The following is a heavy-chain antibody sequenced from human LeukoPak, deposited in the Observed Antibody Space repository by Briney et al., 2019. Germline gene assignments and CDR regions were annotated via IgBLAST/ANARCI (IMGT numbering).Heavy chain of an antibody. D-gene: IGHD3-22*01. V-gene: IGHV3-72*01. CDR1: GFTFSDYY. J-gene: IGHJ4*02. CDR2: ARNKANSHTT. Sequence: GGSLRLSCVASGFTFSDYYMDSVRQAPAKGLEWVGRARNKANSHTTEYAASVKGRFIIARDDSKSSLYLQMNSLKTEDTAVYFCARRGFSDSRGYYPDFDYWGRGTLVTVSS. CDR3: ARRGFSDSRGYYPDFDY.